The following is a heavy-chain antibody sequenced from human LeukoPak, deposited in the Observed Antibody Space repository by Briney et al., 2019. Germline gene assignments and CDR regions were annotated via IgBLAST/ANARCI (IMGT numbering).Heavy chain of an antibody. CDR2: INPNSGGT. Sequence: ASVKVSCKASGYTFTGYYMHWVRQAPGQGLEWMGWINPNSGGTNYAQKFQGRVTMTRDTSINTAYMELNRLRSGDTAVYYCARGEGCSSTRCYYYYYMDVWGKGTTVTVSS. J-gene: IGHJ6*03. V-gene: IGHV1-2*02. CDR3: ARGEGCSSTRCYYYYYMDV. CDR1: GYTFTGYY. D-gene: IGHD2-2*01.